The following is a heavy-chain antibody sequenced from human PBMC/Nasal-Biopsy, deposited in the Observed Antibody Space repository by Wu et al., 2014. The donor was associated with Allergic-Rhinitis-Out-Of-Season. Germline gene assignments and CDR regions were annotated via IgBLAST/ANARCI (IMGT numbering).Heavy chain of an antibody. D-gene: IGHD3-10*01. V-gene: IGHV3-23*01. CDR2: ISGSGGIT. CDR1: GFTFSSYA. CDR3: AKDLGPVYGSGSYYNDY. Sequence: LRLSCAASGFTFSSYAMSWVRQAPGKGLEWVSAISGSGGITYYADSVKGRFTISRDNSNNTLYLQMNSLRAEDTAVYYCAKDLGPVYGSGSYYNDYWGQGTLVTVSS. J-gene: IGHJ4*02.